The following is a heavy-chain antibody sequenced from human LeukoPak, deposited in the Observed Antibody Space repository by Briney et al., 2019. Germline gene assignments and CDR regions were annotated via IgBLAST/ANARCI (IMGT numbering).Heavy chain of an antibody. CDR3: AGGDDSSAFGY. CDR2: IHHSETT. D-gene: IGHD3-22*01. V-gene: IGHV4-4*02. CDR1: GGSIRSTNW. Sequence: SETLSLTCAVSGGSIRSTNWWSWVRQPPGKGLEWIGEIHHSETTKYNPSLKSRVTISVDKSKNQFSLKLSSVTAADTAVYYCAGGDDSSAFGYWGQGTLVTVSS. J-gene: IGHJ4*02.